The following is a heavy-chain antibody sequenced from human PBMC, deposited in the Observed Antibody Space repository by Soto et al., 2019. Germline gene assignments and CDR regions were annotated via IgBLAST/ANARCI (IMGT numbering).Heavy chain of an antibody. CDR3: ARPPGYISDWYYFDL. J-gene: IGHJ4*02. D-gene: IGHD6-19*01. CDR2: ISPKSGGT. Sequence: QVQLVQSGAEVKKPGASVKVSCEASGYTFIDYYMHWVRQAPGQGFEWMGRISPKSGGTNYAQKFQCRVTMTWDTSLNTADMELSSLMSEDTAVYYCARPPGYISDWYYFDLWGQGTLVTVSS. CDR1: GYTFIDYY. V-gene: IGHV1-2*02.